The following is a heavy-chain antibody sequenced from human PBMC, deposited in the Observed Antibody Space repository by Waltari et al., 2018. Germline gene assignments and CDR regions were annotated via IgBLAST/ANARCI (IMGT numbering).Heavy chain of an antibody. J-gene: IGHJ4*02. V-gene: IGHV4-34*01. Sequence: QWGAGLLKPSETLSLTCAVYGGSFSGYYWSWIRQPPGKGLEWIGEINHSGSTNYNPSLKSRVTISVDTSKNQFSLKLSSVTAADTAVYYCALYSSSWYRPYWGQGTLVTVSS. CDR1: GGSFSGYY. D-gene: IGHD6-13*01. CDR3: ALYSSSWYRPY. CDR2: INHSGST.